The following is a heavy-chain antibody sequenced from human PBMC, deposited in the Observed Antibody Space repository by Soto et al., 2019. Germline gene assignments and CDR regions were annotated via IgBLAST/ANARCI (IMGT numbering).Heavy chain of an antibody. Sequence: QVQLQQWGAGLLKPSETLSLTCAVDGGSFSGYYWMWIRQPPGQGLELIGEINHSGSTNNNPSLKSRVTISVYTSKNQFSLKLSSVTDADTAVYYCARGAMVRGVDSNLLSDYWGQGTLVTVSS. D-gene: IGHD3-10*01. CDR3: ARGAMVRGVDSNLLSDY. CDR1: GGSFSGYY. J-gene: IGHJ4*02. CDR2: INHSGST. V-gene: IGHV4-34*01.